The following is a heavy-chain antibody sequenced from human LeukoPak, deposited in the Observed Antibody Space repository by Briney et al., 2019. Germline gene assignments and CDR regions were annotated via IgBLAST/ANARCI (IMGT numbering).Heavy chain of an antibody. CDR3: ARGGGKDYYGMDV. CDR1: GFTFSSYA. D-gene: IGHD2-15*01. V-gene: IGHV3-30*09. J-gene: IGHJ6*02. Sequence: PGGSLRLSCAASGFTFSSYAMHWVRQAPGKGLEWVAVISYDGSNKYYADSVKGRFAISRDNSKNTLYLQMNSLRAEDTAVYYCARGGGKDYYGMDVWRQGTTVTVSS. CDR2: ISYDGSNK.